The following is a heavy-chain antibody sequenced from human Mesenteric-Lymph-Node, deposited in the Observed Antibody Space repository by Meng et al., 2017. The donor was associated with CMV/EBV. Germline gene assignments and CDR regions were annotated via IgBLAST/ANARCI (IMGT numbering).Heavy chain of an antibody. D-gene: IGHD4-11*01. Sequence: SVKVSCKASGYTFTSYDINWVRQATGQGLEWMGWMNPNSGNTGYAQKFQGRVTMTRNTSISTAYMELSSLRSEDTAVYYCAREGPMTTSLDYWGQGTLVTVSS. CDR2: MNPNSGNT. CDR3: AREGPMTTSLDY. J-gene: IGHJ4*02. CDR1: GYTFTSYD. V-gene: IGHV1-8*01.